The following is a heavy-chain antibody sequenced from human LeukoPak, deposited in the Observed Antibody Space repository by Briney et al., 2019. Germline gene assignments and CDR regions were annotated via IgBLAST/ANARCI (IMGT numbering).Heavy chain of an antibody. CDR2: IYYSGTT. J-gene: IGHJ5*02. D-gene: IGHD2-15*01. Sequence: SETLSLTCTVSSGSISSYYWSWIRQPPGKGLEWIGYIYYSGTTNYNPSLKSRVTILADTSKNQLSLRLSSVTVADTAVYYCATLPAGPASWFDPWGQGTLVTVSS. CDR1: SGSISSYY. V-gene: IGHV4-59*01. CDR3: ATLPAGPASWFDP.